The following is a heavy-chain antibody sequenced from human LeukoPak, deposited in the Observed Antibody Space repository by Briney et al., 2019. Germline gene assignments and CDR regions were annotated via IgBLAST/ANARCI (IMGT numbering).Heavy chain of an antibody. V-gene: IGHV4-4*07. CDR1: GGSISGDY. Sequence: SETLSLTCTVSGGSISGDYWSWIRQSAGKGLEWIGRIHNSGSTNYNPSLNSRVTMSIGTSKNQFSLKLSSVTAADTAVYYCARKVLNNWFDPWGQGTLVTVSS. CDR3: ARKVLNNWFDP. CDR2: IHNSGST. J-gene: IGHJ5*02.